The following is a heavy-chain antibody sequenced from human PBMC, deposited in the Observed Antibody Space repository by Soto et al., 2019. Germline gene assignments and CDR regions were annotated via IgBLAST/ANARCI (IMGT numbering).Heavy chain of an antibody. CDR2: ISGSGGSK. V-gene: IGHV3-23*01. Sequence: PGGSLRLSCAASGFTFSSYAMSWVRQAPGKGLEWVSAISGSGGSKYYADSVKGRFTISRDNSKNTLYLQMNSLRAEDTAVYYCAKDGYSSSWYAANNWFDPWGQGTLVTVSS. J-gene: IGHJ5*02. CDR3: AKDGYSSSWYAANNWFDP. D-gene: IGHD6-13*01. CDR1: GFTFSSYA.